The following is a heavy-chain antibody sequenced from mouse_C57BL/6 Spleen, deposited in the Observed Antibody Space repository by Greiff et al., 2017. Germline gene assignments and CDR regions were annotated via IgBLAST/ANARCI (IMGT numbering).Heavy chain of an antibody. CDR2: IDPENGDT. D-gene: IGHD3-3*01. CDR3: TTELGDY. Sequence: EVQLQQSGAELVRPGASVKLSCTASGFNIKDDYMHWVKQRPEQGLEWIGWIDPENGDTEYASKFQGKATITADTSSNTAYLQLSSLTSEDTAVYYCTTELGDYWGQGTTLTVSS. CDR1: GFNIKDDY. J-gene: IGHJ2*01. V-gene: IGHV14-4*01.